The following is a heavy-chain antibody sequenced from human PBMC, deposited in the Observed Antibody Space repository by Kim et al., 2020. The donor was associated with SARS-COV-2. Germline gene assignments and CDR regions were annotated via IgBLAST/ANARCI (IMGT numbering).Heavy chain of an antibody. CDR2: IVSSSIYI. V-gene: IGHV3-21*01. Sequence: GGSLRLSCAASGFTFSSYSMNWVRQAPGKGLEWVSSIVSSSIYIYYADSVRGRFTISRDNAKNSLSLQMSSLRAEDTAVYYCAATPQLGSCTGTNCPYWYVDLWGRGTLVTVSS. D-gene: IGHD2-2*01. CDR3: AATPQLGSCTGTNCPYWYVDL. J-gene: IGHJ2*01. CDR1: GFTFSSYS.